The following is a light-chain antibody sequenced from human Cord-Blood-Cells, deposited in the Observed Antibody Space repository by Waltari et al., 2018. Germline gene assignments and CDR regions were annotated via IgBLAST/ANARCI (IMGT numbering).Light chain of an antibody. Sequence: DIQMTQSPSSLSASVGDRVTITCLASQSISSYLNWYQQKPGKAPKLLIYAASSLQSGVPSRFSGSGSGTDFTLTISSLQPEDFATYYCQQSYSTPYTFGQGTKLEIE. CDR3: QQSYSTPYT. CDR2: AAS. J-gene: IGKJ2*01. V-gene: IGKV1-39*01. CDR1: QSISSY.